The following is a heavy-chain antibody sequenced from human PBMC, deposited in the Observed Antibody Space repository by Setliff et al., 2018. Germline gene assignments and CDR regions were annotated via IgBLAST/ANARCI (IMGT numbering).Heavy chain of an antibody. CDR3: ARTLLLSPYYFDY. J-gene: IGHJ4*02. D-gene: IGHD2-21*01. Sequence: SETLSLTCTVSGGSISSGSYYWSWIRQPAGKELEWIGRIYTSGSTNYNPSLKSRVTISVDTSKNQFSLKLSSVTAADTAVYYCARTLLLSPYYFDYWGQGTLVTVSS. CDR2: IYTSGST. CDR1: GGSISSGSYY. V-gene: IGHV4-61*02.